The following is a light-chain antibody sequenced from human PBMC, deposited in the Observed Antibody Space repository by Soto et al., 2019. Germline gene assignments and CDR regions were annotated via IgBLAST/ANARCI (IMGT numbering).Light chain of an antibody. J-gene: IGLJ1*01. V-gene: IGLV2-14*01. Sequence: QSALTQPASVSGSPGQSITISCTGTSSDVGGYNYVSWYQQHTGKAPKLMIYDVSNRPSGVSNRFSGSKSGNTASLTISGLQAEDEADYYCSSYTSSSTDYVFGTGTKVTVL. CDR2: DVS. CDR1: SSDVGGYNY. CDR3: SSYTSSSTDYV.